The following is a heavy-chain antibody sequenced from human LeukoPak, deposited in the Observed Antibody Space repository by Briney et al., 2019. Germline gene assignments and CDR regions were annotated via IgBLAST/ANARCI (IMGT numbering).Heavy chain of an antibody. CDR3: AREGGPYRPLDY. Sequence: SGTLSLTCGVSGGSITITNYWTWVRQPPGKGLEWIGEVNLQGSTNYNPSLMGRVAISVDTSEDHISLQLTSVTAADTAVYYCAREGGPYRPLDYSGQGTLVTVSS. CDR2: VNLQGST. CDR1: GGSITITNY. V-gene: IGHV4-4*02. J-gene: IGHJ4*02.